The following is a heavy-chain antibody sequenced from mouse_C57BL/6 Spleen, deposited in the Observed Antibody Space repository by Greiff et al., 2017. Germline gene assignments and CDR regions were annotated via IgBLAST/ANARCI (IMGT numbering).Heavy chain of an antibody. CDR1: GYAFTNYL. CDR3: AREGYYVRAMDY. D-gene: IGHD2-3*01. V-gene: IGHV1-54*01. Sequence: QVQLQQSGAELLRPGTSVRVSCKASGYAFTNYLIEWVKQRPGQGLEWIGVINPGSGGTNYNEKFKGKATLTADKSSSTAYMQLSSLTSEDSAVYFCAREGYYVRAMDYWGQGTSVTVSS. J-gene: IGHJ4*01. CDR2: INPGSGGT.